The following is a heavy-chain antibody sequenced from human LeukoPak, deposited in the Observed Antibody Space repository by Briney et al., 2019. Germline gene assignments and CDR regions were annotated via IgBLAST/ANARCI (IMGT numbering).Heavy chain of an antibody. Sequence: SETLSLTCTVSGGSVSSGSYYWSWIRQPPGKGLEWIGYIYYSGSTNYNPSLKSRVTISVDTSKNQFSLKLSSVTAADTAVYYCARLTIFGVVMGFDYWGQGTLVTVSS. CDR2: IYYSGST. V-gene: IGHV4-61*01. CDR3: ARLTIFGVVMGFDY. CDR1: GGSVSSGSYY. D-gene: IGHD3-3*01. J-gene: IGHJ4*02.